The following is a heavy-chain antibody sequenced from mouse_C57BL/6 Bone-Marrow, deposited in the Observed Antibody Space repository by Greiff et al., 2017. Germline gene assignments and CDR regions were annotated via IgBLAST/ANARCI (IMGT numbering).Heavy chain of an antibody. CDR1: GFNIKDDY. CDR3: TTWGYYWYFDV. CDR2: IDPENGDT. J-gene: IGHJ1*03. D-gene: IGHD2-2*01. V-gene: IGHV14-4*01. Sequence: VQLKQSGAELVRPGASVKLSCTASGFNIKDDYMHWVKQRPEQGLEWIGWIDPENGDTEYASKFQGKATITADTSSNTAYLQLSSLTSEDTAVYYCTTWGYYWYFDVWGTGTTVTGSS.